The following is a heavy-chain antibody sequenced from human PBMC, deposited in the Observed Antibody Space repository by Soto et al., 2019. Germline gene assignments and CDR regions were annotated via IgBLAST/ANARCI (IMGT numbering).Heavy chain of an antibody. D-gene: IGHD2-8*01. CDR3: ARDVKGYCTNGVCSYYYGMDV. J-gene: IGHJ6*02. Sequence: PGGSLRLSCAASGFTFSDYYMSWIRQAPGKGLEWVSYISSSSSYTNYADSVKGRFTISRDNAKNSLYLQMNSLRAEDTAVYYCARDVKGYCTNGVCSYYYGMDVWGQGTTVTVSS. CDR1: GFTFSDYY. CDR2: ISSSSSYT. V-gene: IGHV3-11*06.